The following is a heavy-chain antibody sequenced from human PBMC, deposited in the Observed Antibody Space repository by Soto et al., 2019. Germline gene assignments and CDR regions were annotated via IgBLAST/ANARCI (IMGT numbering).Heavy chain of an antibody. CDR1: GFTVSSNY. Sequence: GGSLRLSCAASGFTVSSNYMSWVRQAPGKGLEWVSVIYSGGSTYYADSVKGRFTISRDNSKNTLYLQMNSLRAEDTAVYYCATEGDIVVVPAATAHKNWNYESYWGQGTQVTVSS. CDR2: IYSGGST. V-gene: IGHV3-53*01. J-gene: IGHJ4*02. CDR3: ATEGDIVVVPAATAHKNWNYESY. D-gene: IGHD2-2*01.